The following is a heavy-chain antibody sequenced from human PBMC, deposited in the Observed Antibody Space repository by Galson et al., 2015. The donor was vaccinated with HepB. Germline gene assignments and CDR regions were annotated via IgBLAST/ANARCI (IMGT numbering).Heavy chain of an antibody. Sequence: SVKVSCKAFGGTFSNYAISWVRQAPGQGLEWMGGIIPIFRTANYAQKFQGRVTITADESTTTAYMELSSLRFEDTAVYYCARLREWSGGLWGDLHYWGQGTLVTVSS. V-gene: IGHV1-69*13. J-gene: IGHJ4*02. CDR3: ARLREWSGGLWGDLHY. CDR2: IIPIFRTA. D-gene: IGHD3-3*01. CDR1: GGTFSNYA.